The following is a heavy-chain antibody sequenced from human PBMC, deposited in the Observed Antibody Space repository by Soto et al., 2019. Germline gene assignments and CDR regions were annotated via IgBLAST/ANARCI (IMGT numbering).Heavy chain of an antibody. Sequence: PGGSLRLSCAASGFTFSYYTVHWVCRAPGKGLEWVSSISGIRDYIRYADSVKGRFTISRDNAKTSLYLQMNSLTAEDTAVYYCAREGVHNYNEYYFDYWGQGTLVTVSS. D-gene: IGHD3-22*01. J-gene: IGHJ4*02. CDR1: GFTFSYYT. CDR2: ISGIRDYI. CDR3: AREGVHNYNEYYFDY. V-gene: IGHV3-21*06.